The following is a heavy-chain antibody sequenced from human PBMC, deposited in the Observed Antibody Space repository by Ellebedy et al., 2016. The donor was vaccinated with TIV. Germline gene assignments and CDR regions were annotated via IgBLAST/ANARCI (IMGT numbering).Heavy chain of an antibody. V-gene: IGHV3-7*01. CDR2: IYQDGGVQ. CDR3: ARRGSYGDYAVQINSWFDT. J-gene: IGHJ5*02. CDR1: GFSFRSYW. D-gene: IGHD4-17*01. Sequence: GGSLRLSCAASGFSFRSYWMSWVRQAPGKGLEWVANIYQDGGVQYYVDSVKGRFTISRYNADNSLFLQMNSLRAEDTAVYYCARRGSYGDYAVQINSWFDTWGRGTLVAVSS.